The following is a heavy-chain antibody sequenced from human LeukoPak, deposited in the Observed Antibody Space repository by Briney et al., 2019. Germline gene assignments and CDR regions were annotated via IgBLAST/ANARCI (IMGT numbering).Heavy chain of an antibody. CDR3: ARDSKFLPFDY. CDR1: GYTFTSYY. J-gene: IGHJ4*02. V-gene: IGHV1-69*13. D-gene: IGHD2/OR15-2a*01. Sequence: GASVKVSCKASGYTFTSYYMHWVRQAPGQGLEWMGGIIPIFGTANYAQKFQGRVTITADESTSTAYMELSSLRSEDTAVYYCARDSKFLPFDYWGQGTLVTVSS. CDR2: IIPIFGTA.